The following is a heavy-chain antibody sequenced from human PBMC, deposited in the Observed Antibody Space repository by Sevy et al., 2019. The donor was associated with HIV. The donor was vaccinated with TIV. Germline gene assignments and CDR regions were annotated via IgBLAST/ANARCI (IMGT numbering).Heavy chain of an antibody. CDR2: IWYDGINK. J-gene: IGHJ4*02. Sequence: GGSLRLSCAASGFTFSDYGIHWVRQAPGKGPEWVAVIWYDGINKYYVDSVKGRFTISRDNSKNTVYLQMNSLKAEDTAVYYCARDKLLPVMVTMVRGALSYYFDYWGQGTLVTVSS. CDR3: ARDKLLPVMVTMVRGALSYYFDY. V-gene: IGHV3-33*01. D-gene: IGHD3-10*01. CDR1: GFTFSDYG.